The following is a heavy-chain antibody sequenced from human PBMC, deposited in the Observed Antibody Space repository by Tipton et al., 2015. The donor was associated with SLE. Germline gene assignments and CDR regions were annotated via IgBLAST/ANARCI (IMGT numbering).Heavy chain of an antibody. CDR1: GGSISSYY. D-gene: IGHD6-13*01. Sequence: LVQPSETLSLTCTVSGGSISSYYWSWIRQPPGKGLEWIGYIYYSGSTNYNPSLKSRVTISVDTSKNQFSLKLSSVTAADTAVYYCARQGQQLVRPYYYGMDVWGQGITVTVSS. J-gene: IGHJ6*02. CDR3: ARQGQQLVRPYYYGMDV. CDR2: IYYSGST. V-gene: IGHV4-59*08.